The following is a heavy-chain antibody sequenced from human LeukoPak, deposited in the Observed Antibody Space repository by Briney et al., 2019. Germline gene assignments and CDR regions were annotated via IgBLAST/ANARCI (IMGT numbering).Heavy chain of an antibody. CDR2: INPNSGST. J-gene: IGHJ4*02. D-gene: IGHD3-22*01. CDR3: AREVNYCDSSGPDY. CDR1: GYTFTGYY. V-gene: IGHV1-2*02. Sequence: ASVKVPCKASGYTFTGYYIHWVRQAPGQGLEWMGWINPNSGSTNYARKFQGRVTMTRDTSISTAYMELSRLRSDDTAVYYCAREVNYCDSSGPDYWGQGTLVTVSS.